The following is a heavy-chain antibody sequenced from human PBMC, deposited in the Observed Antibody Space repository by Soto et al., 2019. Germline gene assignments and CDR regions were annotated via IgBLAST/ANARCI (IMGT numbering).Heavy chain of an antibody. D-gene: IGHD5-12*01. CDR3: ARGRWLQFSPNWFDP. CDR1: GGTFSSYA. Sequence: AASVKVSCKASGGTFSSYAISWVRQAPGQGLEWMGGIIPIFGTANYAQKFQGRVTITADKSTSTAYMELSSLRSEDTAVYYCARGRWLQFSPNWFDPWGQGTLVTVS. J-gene: IGHJ5*02. V-gene: IGHV1-69*06. CDR2: IIPIFGTA.